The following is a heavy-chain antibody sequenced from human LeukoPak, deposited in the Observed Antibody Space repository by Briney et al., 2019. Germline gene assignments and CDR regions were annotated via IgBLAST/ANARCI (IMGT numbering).Heavy chain of an antibody. Sequence: SQTLSLTCTVSGGSISSGDYYWSWTRQPPGKGMEWIGYIYYSGSTYYNPSLKSRVTISVDTSKNQFSLKLSSVTAADTAVYYCASVIGAVSSLDYWGQGTLVTVSS. CDR2: IYYSGST. CDR1: GGSISSGDYY. CDR3: ASVIGAVSSLDY. D-gene: IGHD3-10*01. J-gene: IGHJ4*02. V-gene: IGHV4-30-4*01.